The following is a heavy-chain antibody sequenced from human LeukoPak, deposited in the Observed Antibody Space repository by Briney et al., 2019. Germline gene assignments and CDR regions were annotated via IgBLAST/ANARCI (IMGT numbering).Heavy chain of an antibody. CDR1: GFTFSSYA. CDR2: ISYDGSNK. Sequence: PGGSLRLSCAASGFTFSSYAMHWVRQAPGKGLEWVAVISYDGSNKYYADSVKGRFTISRDNSKNTLYLQMNSLRAEDTAVYYCARRWYYDSSGYYLYYYYMDVWGKGTTVTVSS. V-gene: IGHV3-30-3*01. CDR3: ARRWYYDSSGYYLYYYYMDV. D-gene: IGHD3-22*01. J-gene: IGHJ6*03.